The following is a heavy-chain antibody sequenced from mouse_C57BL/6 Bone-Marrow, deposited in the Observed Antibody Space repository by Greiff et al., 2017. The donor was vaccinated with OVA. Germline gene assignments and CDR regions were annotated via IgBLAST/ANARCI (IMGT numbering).Heavy chain of an antibody. J-gene: IGHJ2*01. CDR1: GFTFSDYY. CDR2: ISNGGGST. CDR3: ARRGYGSSYVYYFDY. V-gene: IGHV5-12*01. Sequence: DVMLVESGGGLVQPGGSLKLSCAASGFTFSDYYMYWVRQTPEKRLEWVAYISNGGGSTYYPDTVKGRFTISRDNAKNTLYLQMSRLKSEDTAMYYCARRGYGSSYVYYFDYWGQGTTLTVSS. D-gene: IGHD1-1*01.